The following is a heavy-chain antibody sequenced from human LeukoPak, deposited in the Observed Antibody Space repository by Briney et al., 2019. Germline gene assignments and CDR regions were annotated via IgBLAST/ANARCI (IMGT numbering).Heavy chain of an antibody. CDR1: GYSFTSYW. CDR3: ARLTVGAYYYYYYMDV. V-gene: IGHV5-51*01. D-gene: IGHD1-26*01. Sequence: GESLTISCKGSGYSFTSYWIGWVRQMPGKGLEWMGIIYPGDSDTRYSPSFQGKVTISADKSISTAYLQWSSLKASDTAMYYCARLTVGAYYYYYYMDVWGKGTTVTVSS. J-gene: IGHJ6*03. CDR2: IYPGDSDT.